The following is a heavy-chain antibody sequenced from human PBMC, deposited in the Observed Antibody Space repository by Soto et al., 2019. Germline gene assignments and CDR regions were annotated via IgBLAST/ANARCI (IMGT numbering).Heavy chain of an antibody. CDR1: EFTFSNYG. D-gene: IGHD1-26*01. Sequence: QVQLVESGGGVVQPGRSLRLSCAATEFTFSNYGMHWVRQAPGKGLEWVALISHDGSNKYSADSVKGRFTISRDNSKNKLYLQMNSLSAEDTAVYYCAKYPFAKSESYPAYWGQGTQVTVSS. J-gene: IGHJ4*02. V-gene: IGHV3-30*18. CDR2: ISHDGSNK. CDR3: AKYPFAKSESYPAY.